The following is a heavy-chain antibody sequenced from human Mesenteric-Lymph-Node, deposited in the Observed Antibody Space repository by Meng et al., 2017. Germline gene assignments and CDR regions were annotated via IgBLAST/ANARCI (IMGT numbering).Heavy chain of an antibody. J-gene: IGHJ2*01. D-gene: IGHD6-13*01. CDR1: EFTFSSYW. CDR3: ARDLGSSSWYSYFDL. CDR2: IKEDGSET. Sequence: GESLKISCAASEFTFSSYWMSWVRQAPGKGLEWVANIKEDGSETNYVDSVKGRFTVSRDNAKNSLYLQMNSLRVEDTAVYYCARDLGSSSWYSYFDLWGRGTRVTVAS. V-gene: IGHV3-7*01.